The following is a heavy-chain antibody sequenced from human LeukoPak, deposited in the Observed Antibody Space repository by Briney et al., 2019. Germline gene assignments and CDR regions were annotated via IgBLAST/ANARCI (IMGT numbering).Heavy chain of an antibody. V-gene: IGHV3-7*03. D-gene: IGHD3-22*01. CDR1: GFAFRTYW. J-gene: IGHJ4*01. CDR3: AIDRLSYDWSDYRFHY. CDR2: INHDGGEV. Sequence: GGSLRLSCVASGFAFRTYWMNWFRRAPGKGLEWVGNINHDGGEVNYVDSVKGRFTISRDNAKDSLYLQMNSPRAEDTAMYYCAIDRLSYDWSDYRFHYWGQGARVTVSS.